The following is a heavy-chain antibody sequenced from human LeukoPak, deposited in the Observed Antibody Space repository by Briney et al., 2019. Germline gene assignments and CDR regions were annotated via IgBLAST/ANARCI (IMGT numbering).Heavy chain of an antibody. CDR2: IWYDGSNK. CDR1: GFTFSSYG. Sequence: PGRSLRLSCAASGFTFSSYGMHWVRQAPGKGLEWVAVIWYDGSNKYYADSVKGRFTISRDNSKNTLYLQMNSLRAEDTAVYYCARTGGSQQEYFQHWGQGTLVTVSS. J-gene: IGHJ1*01. V-gene: IGHV3-33*01. D-gene: IGHD6-13*01. CDR3: ARTGGSQQEYFQH.